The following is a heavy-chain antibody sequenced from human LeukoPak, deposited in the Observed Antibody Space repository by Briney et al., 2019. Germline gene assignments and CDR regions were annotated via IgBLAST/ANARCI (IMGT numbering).Heavy chain of an antibody. CDR2: ISGSGGTT. V-gene: IGHV3-23*01. Sequence: PGGSLRLSCAASGFTFSSYGVSWVRQAPGKGLEWVSFISGSGGTTYYADSVKGRFTISRDNSKNTLSLQMNSLRAEDTAIYYCAKAAGYCSGGTCLDHWGQGTLVTVSS. CDR1: GFTFSSYG. J-gene: IGHJ4*02. D-gene: IGHD2-15*01. CDR3: AKAAGYCSGGTCLDH.